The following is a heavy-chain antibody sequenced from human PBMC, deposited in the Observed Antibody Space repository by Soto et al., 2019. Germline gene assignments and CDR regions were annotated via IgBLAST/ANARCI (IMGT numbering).Heavy chain of an antibody. Sequence: SETLSLTCTVSGGSISSSSYYWGWIRQPPGKGLEWIGSIYYSGSTYYNPPLKSRVTISVDTSKNQFSLKLSSVTAADTAVYYCARHDKALAAMAWFDPWGQGTLVTVSS. V-gene: IGHV4-39*01. CDR2: IYYSGST. CDR3: ARHDKALAAMAWFDP. D-gene: IGHD2-2*01. J-gene: IGHJ5*02. CDR1: GGSISSSSYY.